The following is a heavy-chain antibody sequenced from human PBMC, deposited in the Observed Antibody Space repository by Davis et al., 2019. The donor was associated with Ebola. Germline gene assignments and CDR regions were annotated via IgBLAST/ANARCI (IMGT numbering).Heavy chain of an antibody. J-gene: IGHJ3*02. V-gene: IGHV3-30-3*01. D-gene: IGHD3-22*01. CDR1: GFTFSSYA. CDR3: ATLAGYYDSSGISDDAFDI. Sequence: GESLKISCAASGFTFSSYAMHWVRQAPGKGLEWVAVISYDGSNKYYADSVKGRFTISRDNSKNTLYLQMNSLRAEDTAVYYCATLAGYYDSSGISDDAFDIWGQGTMVTVSS. CDR2: ISYDGSNK.